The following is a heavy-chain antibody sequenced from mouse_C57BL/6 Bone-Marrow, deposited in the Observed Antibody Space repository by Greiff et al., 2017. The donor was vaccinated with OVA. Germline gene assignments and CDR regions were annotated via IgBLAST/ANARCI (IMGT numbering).Heavy chain of an antibody. Sequence: EVQLVESGGGLVQPGASLRLSCAASGFTFTDYYMSWVRQPPGKPPEWLALIRNKANGYTTEYTASVKGRFTISRDNSQNILYLQMNTLRAEDSATYYCVKAGKDYFDYWGQGTTLTVSS. CDR3: VKAGKDYFDY. J-gene: IGHJ2*01. CDR2: IRNKANGYTT. V-gene: IGHV7-4*01. CDR1: GFTFTDYY.